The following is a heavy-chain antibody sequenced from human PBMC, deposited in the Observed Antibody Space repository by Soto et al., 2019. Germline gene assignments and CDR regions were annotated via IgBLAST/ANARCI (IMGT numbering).Heavy chain of an antibody. V-gene: IGHV2-5*02. D-gene: IGHD3-22*01. J-gene: IGHJ4*02. CDR3: AHSYYYDSSAYPFDY. Sequence: QITLKESGPTLVKPTQTLTVTCTFSGFSLSTNGEGVGWIRQPPGKALEWLAVIYWDDDKRYSPSLKSRLTITKDTSKHQMVLKMTNMDPVDTATYSCAHSYYYDSSAYPFDYWGQGTLVTVSS. CDR1: GFSLSTNGEG. CDR2: IYWDDDK.